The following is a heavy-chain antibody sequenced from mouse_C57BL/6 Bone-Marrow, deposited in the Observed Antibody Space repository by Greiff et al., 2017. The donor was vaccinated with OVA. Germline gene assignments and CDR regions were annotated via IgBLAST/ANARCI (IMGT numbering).Heavy chain of an antibody. J-gene: IGHJ2*01. V-gene: IGHV3-6*01. CDR2: ISYDGSN. CDR3: ARGRGFNNYFDY. CDR1: GYSITSGYY. Sequence: EVQLLESGPGLVKPSQSLSLTCSVTGYSITSGYYWYWIRQFPGNKLEWMGYISYDGSNNYNPSLKNRISITRDTSKNQFFLKLNTVTTEDTATYYCARGRGFNNYFDYWGQGTTLTVSS.